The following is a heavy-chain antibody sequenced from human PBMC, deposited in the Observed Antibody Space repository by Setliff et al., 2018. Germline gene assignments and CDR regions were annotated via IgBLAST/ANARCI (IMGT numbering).Heavy chain of an antibody. V-gene: IGHV1-2*06. J-gene: IGHJ3*02. Sequence: ASVKVFCWASGYTFTGYYLYWGRQAPGQGLEWMGRINPSSGATIYAQKFQGRVTMTSDTSISTAYMELGRLRSDDTAVYFCARDGGGDSDAFDIWGQGTMVTVSS. D-gene: IGHD3-16*01. CDR2: INPSSGAT. CDR1: GYTFTGYY. CDR3: ARDGGGDSDAFDI.